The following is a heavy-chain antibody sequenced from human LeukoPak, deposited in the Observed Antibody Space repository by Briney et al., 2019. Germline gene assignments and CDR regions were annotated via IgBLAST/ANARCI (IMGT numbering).Heavy chain of an antibody. Sequence: PGRSLRLSCAASGFTFSSYAMHWVRQAPGKGLEWVAVISYGGSNKYYADSVKGRFTISRDNSKNTLYLQMNSLRAEDTAVYYCARNGPSYDAFDIWGQGTMVTVSS. CDR2: ISYGGSNK. CDR3: ARNGPSYDAFDI. CDR1: GFTFSSYA. J-gene: IGHJ3*02. D-gene: IGHD3-10*01. V-gene: IGHV3-30*04.